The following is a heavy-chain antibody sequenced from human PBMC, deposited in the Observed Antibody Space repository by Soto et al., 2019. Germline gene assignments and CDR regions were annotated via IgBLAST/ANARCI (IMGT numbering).Heavy chain of an antibody. CDR1: GGSISSYY. Sequence: PSETLSLTCTVSGGSISSYYWSWIRQPPGKGLEWIGYIYYSGSTNYNPSPKSRVTISVDTSKNQFSLKLSSVTAADTAVYYCARTPPEWELLLFFDYWGQGTLVTVSS. J-gene: IGHJ4*02. CDR3: ARTPPEWELLLFFDY. V-gene: IGHV4-59*01. D-gene: IGHD1-26*01. CDR2: IYYSGST.